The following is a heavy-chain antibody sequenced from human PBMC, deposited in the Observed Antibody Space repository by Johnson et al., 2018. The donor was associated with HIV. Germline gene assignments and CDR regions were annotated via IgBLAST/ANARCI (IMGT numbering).Heavy chain of an antibody. CDR2: IRGKPYGGTP. CDR3: SRDSWGRRPHVTFDI. D-gene: IGHD3-16*01. Sequence: VQVVESGGDLVQPGRSLRLSCTASGFTFSDYTMSWVRQAPGKGLEWVGFIRGKPYGGTPAYAASVKGRFTISRDDSKSIAYLQMNSLRTEDTAIYYCSRDSWGRRPHVTFDIWGQGTMVTVSS. V-gene: IGHV3-49*04. CDR1: GFTFSDYT. J-gene: IGHJ3*02.